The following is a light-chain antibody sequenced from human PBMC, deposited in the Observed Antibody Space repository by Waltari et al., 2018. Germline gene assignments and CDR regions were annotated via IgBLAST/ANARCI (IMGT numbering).Light chain of an antibody. CDR3: YSTDSSGDYGV. Sequence: SYELTQPPSVSVSPGQTARITCSGDALPKRFGYWYQQKSGQVPVLVIYEGSKRPSGIPERFSGSSLGTMATLTISGAQVEDEADYYCYSTDSSGDYGVFGGGTKLTVL. V-gene: IGLV3-10*01. CDR1: ALPKRF. J-gene: IGLJ2*01. CDR2: EGS.